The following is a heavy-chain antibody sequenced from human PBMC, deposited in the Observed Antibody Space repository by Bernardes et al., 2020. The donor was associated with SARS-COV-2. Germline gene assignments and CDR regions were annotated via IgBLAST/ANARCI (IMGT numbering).Heavy chain of an antibody. CDR2: IKQDGSEI. J-gene: IGHJ6*02. CDR3: ARDQWIIGIHYYYYFGLDV. CDR1: GFTFRSHW. V-gene: IGHV3-7*03. D-gene: IGHD5-12*01. Sequence: GGSLRLSCGASGFTFRSHWMSWVRQAPGKGLEWVANIKQDGSEIYYVDSVKGRFTTSRDNAKNSLYLQMNSLRAEDTAVYYCARDQWIIGIHYYYYFGLDVWGQGTTVTVSS.